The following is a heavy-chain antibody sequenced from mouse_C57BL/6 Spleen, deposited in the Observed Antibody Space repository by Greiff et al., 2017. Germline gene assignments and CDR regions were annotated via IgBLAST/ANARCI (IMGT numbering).Heavy chain of an antibody. Sequence: VQLVESGAELVRPGTSVKMSCKASGYTFTNYWIGWAKQRPGHGLEWIGDIYPGGGYTNYNEKFKGKATLTADKSSSTAYMQFSSLTSEDSAIYYCARSAGNHLFDYWGQGTTLTVSS. V-gene: IGHV1-63*01. CDR1: GYTFTNYW. J-gene: IGHJ2*01. CDR2: IYPGGGYT. D-gene: IGHD2-1*01. CDR3: ARSAGNHLFDY.